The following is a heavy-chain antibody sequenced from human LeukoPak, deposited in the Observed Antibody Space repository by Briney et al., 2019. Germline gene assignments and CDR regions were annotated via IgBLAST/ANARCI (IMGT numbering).Heavy chain of an antibody. D-gene: IGHD3-22*01. Sequence: EPSETLSLTCAVYGGSFTGYYWSWIRQPPGKGLEWIGEINHSGSANYTPSLKSRVTISVDTSKNQFSLKLSSVTAADTAVYYCARGVYYDSSGYPNWFDPWGQGTLVTVSS. CDR3: ARGVYYDSSGYPNWFDP. V-gene: IGHV4-34*01. CDR2: INHSGSA. CDR1: GGSFTGYY. J-gene: IGHJ5*02.